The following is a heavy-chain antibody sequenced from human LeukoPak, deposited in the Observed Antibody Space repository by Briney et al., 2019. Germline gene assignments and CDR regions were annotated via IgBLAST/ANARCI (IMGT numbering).Heavy chain of an antibody. CDR1: GFTVSSNY. V-gene: IGHV3-53*01. Sequence: PGGSLRLSCAASGFTVSSNYMSWVRQAPGKGLEWASVIYSDGRTYYADSVKGRFTISRDNSKNTLYLQMNSLRAEDTAVYYCAKDPADYQVPYSRYFDLWGRGTLVTVSS. D-gene: IGHD2-2*01. CDR3: AKDPADYQVPYSRYFDL. CDR2: IYSDGRT. J-gene: IGHJ2*01.